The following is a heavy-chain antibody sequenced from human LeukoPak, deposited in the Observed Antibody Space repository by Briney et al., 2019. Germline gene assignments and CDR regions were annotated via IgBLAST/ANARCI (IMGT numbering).Heavy chain of an antibody. CDR2: IYGDNST. CDR3: ARRGDGGRSFDY. V-gene: IGHV3-53*01. D-gene: IGHD4-23*01. CDR1: EFTVSSNY. Sequence: GGSLRLSCTASEFTVSSNYMSWVRQAPGKGLEWVSIIYGDNSTYYADSVKGRITVSRDNSKNTLSLQMNSLRAEDTAVYYCARRGDGGRSFDYWGQGTLVTVSS. J-gene: IGHJ4*02.